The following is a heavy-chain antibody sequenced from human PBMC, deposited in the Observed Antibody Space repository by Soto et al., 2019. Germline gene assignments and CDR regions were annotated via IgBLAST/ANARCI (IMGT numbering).Heavy chain of an antibody. Sequence: EVQLVESGGGLVQPGRSLRLSCAASGFTFDDYAMHWVRQPPGKGLERVSSISWNSGNLGYADSVKGRFTISRDNAKNSLYLQMNSLRDEDTALYYCAKGASTTVFAFNDYWGQGTLVTVSS. CDR3: AKGASTTVFAFNDY. CDR1: GFTFDDYA. J-gene: IGHJ4*02. CDR2: ISWNSGNL. D-gene: IGHD4-17*01. V-gene: IGHV3-9*01.